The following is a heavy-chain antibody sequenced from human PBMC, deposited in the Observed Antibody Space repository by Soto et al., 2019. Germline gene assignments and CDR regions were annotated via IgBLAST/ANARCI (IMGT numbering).Heavy chain of an antibody. D-gene: IGHD3-22*01. CDR1: GFTFSSYG. J-gene: IGHJ6*02. CDR3: ARSHYYDSSVSYYYGMDV. CDR2: IWYDGSNK. V-gene: IGHV3-33*01. Sequence: GGSLRLSCAASGFTFSSYGMHWVRQAPGKGLEWVAVIWYDGSNKYHADSVKGRFTISRDNSKNTLYLQMNSLRAEDTAVYYCARSHYYDSSVSYYYGMDVWGQGTTVTVSS.